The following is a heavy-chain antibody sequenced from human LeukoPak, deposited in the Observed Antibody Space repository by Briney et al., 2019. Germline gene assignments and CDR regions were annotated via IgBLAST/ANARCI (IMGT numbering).Heavy chain of an antibody. CDR3: ARGGRFGGHDAFDI. V-gene: IGHV4-39*07. Sequence: SETLSLTCTVSGGSISSSSYYWGWIRQPPGKGLEWIGSIYYSGSANYNPSLKGRVTISVDTSKNQFSLKLSSVTAADTAVYYCARGGRFGGHDAFDIWGQGTMVTVSS. CDR1: GGSISSSSYY. CDR2: IYYSGSA. D-gene: IGHD3-10*01. J-gene: IGHJ3*02.